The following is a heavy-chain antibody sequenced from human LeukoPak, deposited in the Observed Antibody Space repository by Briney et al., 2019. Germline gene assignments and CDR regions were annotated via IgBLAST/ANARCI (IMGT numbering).Heavy chain of an antibody. D-gene: IGHD6-25*01. Sequence: SVNVSCKASGGTFSSYAISWVRQAPGQGLELMGGIIPIFGTANYAQKFQGRVTITADESTSTAYMELSSLRSEDTAVYYCAGGLKSQRYMDVWSKWTTVTIS. CDR1: GGTFSSYA. CDR2: IIPIFGTA. J-gene: IGHJ6*03. CDR3: AGGLKSQRYMDV. V-gene: IGHV1-69*13.